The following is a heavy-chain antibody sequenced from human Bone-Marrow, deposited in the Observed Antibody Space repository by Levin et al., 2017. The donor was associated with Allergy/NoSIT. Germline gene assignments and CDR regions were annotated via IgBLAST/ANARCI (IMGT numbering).Heavy chain of an antibody. V-gene: IGHV2-26*01. J-gene: IGHJ4*02. CDR3: ARIRDVWGSYRTFDY. D-gene: IGHD3-16*02. CDR1: GFSLSNARMG. CDR2: IFSNDEK. Sequence: SGPTLVKPTETLTLTCTVSGFSLSNARMGVSWIRQPPGKALEWLAHIFSNDEKSYSTSLKSRLTISKDTSKSQVVLTMTNMDPVDTATYYCARIRDVWGSYRTFDYWGQGTLVTVSS.